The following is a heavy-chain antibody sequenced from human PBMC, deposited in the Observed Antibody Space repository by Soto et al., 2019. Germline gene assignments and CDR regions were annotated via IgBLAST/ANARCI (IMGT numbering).Heavy chain of an antibody. CDR1: GGSISSYY. D-gene: IGHD1-1*01. J-gene: IGHJ6*02. CDR2: IYYSGST. CDR3: AREGTTVDSYYYYGMDV. V-gene: IGHV4-59*01. Sequence: QVQLQESGPGLVKPSETLSLTCTVSGGSISSYYWSWIRQPPGKGLEWIGYIYYSGSTNYNPSLKSTVTISVDTSKNQFSLKLSAVTAADTAVYYCAREGTTVDSYYYYGMDVWGQGTTVTVSS.